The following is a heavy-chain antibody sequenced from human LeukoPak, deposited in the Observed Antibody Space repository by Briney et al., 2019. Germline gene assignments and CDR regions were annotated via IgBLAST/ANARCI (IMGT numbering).Heavy chain of an antibody. J-gene: IGHJ4*02. CDR3: AREGPVDCSSTSCYADY. CDR2: IGTSSSTHI. V-gene: IGHV3-21*01. CDR1: GFTFSSYS. D-gene: IGHD2-2*01. Sequence: GGSLRLSCAASGFTFSSYSMNWVRQAPGKGLEWVSSIGTSSSTHIYYADSVKGRFTISGDNAKNSLSLQMNSLRGEDTAVYYCAREGPVDCSSTSCYADYWGQGTLVTVSS.